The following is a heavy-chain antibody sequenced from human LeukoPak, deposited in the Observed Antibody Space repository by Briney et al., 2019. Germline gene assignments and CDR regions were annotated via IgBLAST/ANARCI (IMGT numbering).Heavy chain of an antibody. Sequence: GGSLRLSCAASGFTFSDNAMSWVRRAPGKGLEWVSIVSDSGDSTYYADSVKGRFTISRDNSRNTVFLQMSSLRAEDTAVYYCAKDFSRRSGGYPTSWGQGTLVTVSS. D-gene: IGHD3-10*01. CDR3: AKDFSRRSGGYPTS. V-gene: IGHV3-23*01. J-gene: IGHJ5*02. CDR2: VSDSGDST. CDR1: GFTFSDNA.